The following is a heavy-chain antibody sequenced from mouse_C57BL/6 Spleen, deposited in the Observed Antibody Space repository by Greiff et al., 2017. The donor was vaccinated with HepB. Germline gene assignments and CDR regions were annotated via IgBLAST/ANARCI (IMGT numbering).Heavy chain of an antibody. CDR3: AREMNYYGSSYWFAY. D-gene: IGHD1-1*01. CDR1: GYSITSGYY. V-gene: IGHV3-6*01. Sequence: EVKLMESGPGLVKPSQSLSLTCSVTGYSITSGYYWNWIRQFPGNKLEWMGYISYDGSNNYNPSLKNRISITRDTSKNQFFLKLNSVTTEDTATYYCAREMNYYGSSYWFAYWGQGTLVTVSA. CDR2: ISYDGSN. J-gene: IGHJ3*01.